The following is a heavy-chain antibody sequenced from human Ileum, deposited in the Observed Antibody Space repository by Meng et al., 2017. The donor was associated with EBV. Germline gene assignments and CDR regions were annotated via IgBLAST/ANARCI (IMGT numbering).Heavy chain of an antibody. CDR2: ISHDGSNT. Sequence: EVQLVEPGGGIVQPGGSLSRSCAAVGFTFSSYGMHWVRQAPGKGLVWVSRISHDGSNTMYADSVKGRFTVSRDNAKNTLYVQMNNLRAEDTAVYYCTTDTRFRIDSWGQGTLVTVSS. CDR1: GFTFSSYG. J-gene: IGHJ4*02. CDR3: TTDTRFRIDS. V-gene: IGHV3-74*03. D-gene: IGHD2-21*01.